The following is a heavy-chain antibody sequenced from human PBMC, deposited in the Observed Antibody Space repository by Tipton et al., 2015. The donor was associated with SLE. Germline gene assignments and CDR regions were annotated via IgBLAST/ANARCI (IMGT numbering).Heavy chain of an antibody. Sequence: TLSLTCAVSGYSITSGYYWGWIRQPPGKGVEDIGYIYYSGSTNYAPSLKSRVTISIDTSKNQFSLRLSSVTAADTAVYYCARGGWYVDVWGKGTTVTVAS. J-gene: IGHJ6*03. CDR2: IYYSGST. CDR1: GYSITSGYY. V-gene: IGHV4-28*03. D-gene: IGHD2-15*01. CDR3: ARGGWYVDV.